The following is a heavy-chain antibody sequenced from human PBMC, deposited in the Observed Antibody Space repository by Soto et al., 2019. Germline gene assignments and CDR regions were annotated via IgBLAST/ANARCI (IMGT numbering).Heavy chain of an antibody. CDR1: GYTFTGYY. CDR2: INPNSGGT. J-gene: IGHJ4*02. D-gene: IGHD2-15*01. V-gene: IGHV1-2*04. Sequence: ASVKVSCKASGYTFTGYYMHWVRQAPGQGLEWMGWINPNSGGTNYAQKFQGWVTMTRDTSISTAYMELSRLRSDDTAVYYCAREGCSGGSCYYYFDYWGQGTLVTVSS. CDR3: AREGCSGGSCYYYFDY.